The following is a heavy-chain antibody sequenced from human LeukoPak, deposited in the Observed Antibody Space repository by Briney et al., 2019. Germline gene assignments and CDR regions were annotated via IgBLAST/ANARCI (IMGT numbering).Heavy chain of an antibody. Sequence: PGGSLRLSCAASGFTFSGYAMNWVRQAPGKGLEWVAIIWFDGSNKYYADSVKGRFTISRDNSKNTLYLQMNSLRAEDTAVYYCAREGEGYYDAFDIWGQGTMVTVSS. J-gene: IGHJ3*02. D-gene: IGHD3-16*01. CDR1: GFTFSGYA. CDR3: AREGEGYYDAFDI. CDR2: IWFDGSNK. V-gene: IGHV3-33*08.